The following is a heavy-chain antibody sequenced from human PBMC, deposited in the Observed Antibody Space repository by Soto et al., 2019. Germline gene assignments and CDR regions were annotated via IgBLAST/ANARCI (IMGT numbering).Heavy chain of an antibody. CDR1: GFTFSSYG. CDR2: IWYDGSNK. D-gene: IGHD2-15*01. V-gene: IGHV3-33*01. CDR3: ARGIYCSGGSCYPGVGYYFDY. J-gene: IGHJ4*02. Sequence: QVQLVESGGGVVQPGRSLRLSCAASGFTFSSYGMHWVRQAPGKGLEWVAVIWYDGSNKYYADSVKGRFTISRDNSKNTLYLQMNSLRAEDTAVYYCARGIYCSGGSCYPGVGYYFDYWGQGTLVTVSS.